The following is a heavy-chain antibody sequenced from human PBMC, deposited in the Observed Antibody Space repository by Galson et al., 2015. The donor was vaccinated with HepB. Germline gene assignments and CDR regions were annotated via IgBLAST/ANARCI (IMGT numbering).Heavy chain of an antibody. V-gene: IGHV3-33*01. CDR2: IWYGGSNK. CDR3: ARDGGYYDSSGYYSKYYFDY. J-gene: IGHJ4*02. D-gene: IGHD3-22*01. CDR1: GFTFSTYG. Sequence: SLRLSCAASGFTFSTYGMHWVRQAPGKGLEWVAVIWYGGSNKYYVDSLKGRFTISGDKSKNTLYLQMNSLRAEDTAVYYCARDGGYYDSSGYYSKYYFDYWGQGTLVTVSS.